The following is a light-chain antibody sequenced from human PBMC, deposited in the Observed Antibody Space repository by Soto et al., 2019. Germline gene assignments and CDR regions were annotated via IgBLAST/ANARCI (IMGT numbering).Light chain of an antibody. CDR3: SSFAGSPVV. CDR2: EVS. J-gene: IGLJ2*01. CDR1: SSDVGDYNY. Sequence: QSVLTQPPSASGSLGQSVTIPCTGTSSDVGDYNYVSWYQQHPDKVPKLMIYEVSKRPSGVPDRFSGSKSGNTASLTVSGLQAEDEADYYCSSFAGSPVVFGGGTKLTVL. V-gene: IGLV2-8*01.